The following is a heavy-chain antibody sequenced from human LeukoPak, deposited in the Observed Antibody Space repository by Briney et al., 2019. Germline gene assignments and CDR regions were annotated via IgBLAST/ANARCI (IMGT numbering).Heavy chain of an antibody. V-gene: IGHV1-8*01. J-gene: IGHJ3*02. D-gene: IGHD2-21*01. CDR1: GYTFTSYD. CDR3: ARDLSQYCGGDCYNSGAFDI. CDR2: MNPNSGNT. Sequence: ASVKVSCKASGYTFTSYDINWVRQATGQGLEWMGWMNPNSGNTGYAQKFQGRVTITADESTSTAYMELSSLRSEDTAVYYCARDLSQYCGGDCYNSGAFDIWGQGTMVTVSS.